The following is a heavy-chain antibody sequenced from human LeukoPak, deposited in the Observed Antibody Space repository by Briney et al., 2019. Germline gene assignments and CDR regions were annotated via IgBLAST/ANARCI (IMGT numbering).Heavy chain of an antibody. V-gene: IGHV1-8*01. CDR1: GYTFTSYD. Sequence: GASVKVSCKASGYTFTSYDINWVRQATGQGLEWMGWMNPNSGNTGYAQKFQGRVTITADESTSTAYMELSSLRSEDTAVYYCARVGAVDCSSTSCYTDYWGQGTLVTVSS. J-gene: IGHJ4*02. CDR3: ARVGAVDCSSTSCYTDY. CDR2: MNPNSGNT. D-gene: IGHD2-2*02.